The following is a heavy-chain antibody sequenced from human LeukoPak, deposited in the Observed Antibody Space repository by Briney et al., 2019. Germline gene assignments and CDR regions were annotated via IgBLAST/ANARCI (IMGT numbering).Heavy chain of an antibody. CDR3: AKDKRREVFDY. D-gene: IGHD1-26*01. J-gene: IGHJ4*02. Sequence: GGSLRLSCAASGFTFSDYYMSWIRQAPGKGLEWVSKISTTSSYTNYADSVKGRFTISRDNAKNSLYLQMNSLRVEDTAVYYCAKDKRREVFDYWGQGTLVTVSS. CDR2: ISTTSSYT. CDR1: GFTFSDYY. V-gene: IGHV3-11*05.